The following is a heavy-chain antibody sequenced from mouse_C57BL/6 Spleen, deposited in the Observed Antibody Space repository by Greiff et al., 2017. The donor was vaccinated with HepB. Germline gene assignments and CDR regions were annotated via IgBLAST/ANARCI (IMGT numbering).Heavy chain of an antibody. CDR3: AIDPFYYYGSSYDY. V-gene: IGHV1-22*01. CDR2: INPNNGGT. J-gene: IGHJ2*01. CDR1: GYTFTDYN. D-gene: IGHD1-1*01. Sequence: EVQLQQSGPELVKPGASVKMSCKASGYTFTDYNMHWVKQSHGKSLEWIGYINPNNGGTSYNQKFKGKATLTVNKSSSTAYMELRSLTSEDSAVYYCAIDPFYYYGSSYDYWGQGTTLTVSS.